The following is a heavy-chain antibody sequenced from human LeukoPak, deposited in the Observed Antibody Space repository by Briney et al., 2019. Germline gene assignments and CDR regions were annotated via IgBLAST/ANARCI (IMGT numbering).Heavy chain of an antibody. D-gene: IGHD2-15*01. J-gene: IGHJ1*01. CDR3: LREDYSRGGSCDSGYFQH. Sequence: SETLSLTCTVSGGSISSYYWSWLRQPPGRGVEWFGYMYYSGSTNYNLSLKSRVTISVDKCRYKISLELSTVPAADTAVCYCLREDYSRGGSCDSGYFQHCGQSKLFTVS. CDR1: GGSISSYY. CDR2: MYYSGST. V-gene: IGHV4-59*01.